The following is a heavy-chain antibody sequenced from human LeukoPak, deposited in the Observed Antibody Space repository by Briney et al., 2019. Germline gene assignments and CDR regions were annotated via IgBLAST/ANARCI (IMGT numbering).Heavy chain of an antibody. J-gene: IGHJ4*02. CDR3: AKDLRRGSFEY. D-gene: IGHD3-10*01. CDR2: ISGSGGST. CDR1: GFSFSSDG. Sequence: GGSLRLSCAASGFSFSSDGMSWVRQAPGKGLEWVSAISGSGGSTYYADSVKGRFTISRDNSKNTLYLQMNSLRAEDTAVYDCAKDLRRGSFEYWGQGTLVTVSS. V-gene: IGHV3-23*01.